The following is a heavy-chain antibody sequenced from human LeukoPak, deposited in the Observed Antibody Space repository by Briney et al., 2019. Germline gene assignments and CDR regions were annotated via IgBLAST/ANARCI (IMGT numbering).Heavy chain of an antibody. D-gene: IGHD4-17*01. J-gene: IGHJ4*02. CDR1: GFIFSPYS. Sequence: GGSLRLSCAASGFIFSPYSMNWVRQAPGKGLEWVSSISSSSTSIYYADSVKGRFTISRDNAKNSLYLQMNSLRAEDTALYYCVRYGDYGGYYFDYWGQGTQVTVSS. CDR2: ISSSSTSI. CDR3: VRYGDYGGYYFDY. V-gene: IGHV3-21*01.